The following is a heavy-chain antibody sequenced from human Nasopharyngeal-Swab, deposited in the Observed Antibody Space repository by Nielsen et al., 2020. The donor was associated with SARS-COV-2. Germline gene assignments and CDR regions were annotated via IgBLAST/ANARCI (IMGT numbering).Heavy chain of an antibody. CDR1: GFTFSTYW. V-gene: IGHV3-7*01. CDR2: IKPDGSYI. D-gene: IGHD6-13*01. CDR3: ATWKGSNWFDY. J-gene: IGHJ4*02. Sequence: GESLKISCAASGFTFSTYWMSWVRRTPGKGLEWLANIKPDGSYIKYADSVKGRFTISRDNARNSVYLQLNSLRSEDTALYYCATWKGSNWFDYWGQGTLVTVSS.